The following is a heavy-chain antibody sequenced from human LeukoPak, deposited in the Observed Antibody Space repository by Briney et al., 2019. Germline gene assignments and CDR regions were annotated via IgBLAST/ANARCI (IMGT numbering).Heavy chain of an antibody. V-gene: IGHV3-30*02. D-gene: IGHD6-19*01. J-gene: IGHJ4*02. CDR2: IRYDGSNK. CDR3: ARAPFAAVAGMSDY. Sequence: PGGSLRLSCAASGFTFSDYGMHWVRQAPGKGLEWVAFIRYDGSNKYYADSVKGRFTISRDNSKNTLYLQMNSLRDEDTAVYYCARAPFAAVAGMSDYWGQGTLVTVSS. CDR1: GFTFSDYG.